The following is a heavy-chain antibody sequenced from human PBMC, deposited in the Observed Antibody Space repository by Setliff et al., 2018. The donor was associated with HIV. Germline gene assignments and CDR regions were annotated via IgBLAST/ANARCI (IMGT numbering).Heavy chain of an antibody. V-gene: IGHV4-39*07. J-gene: IGHJ4*02. Sequence: SETLSLTCTVSGGSISSSSYYWGWIRQPPGKGLEWIGSIYYSGSTNYNPSLKSRVTISVDTSKNQFSLKLSSVTAADTAVYYCAREVDYYDSSRYLLLYYFDSWGQGTLVTVSS. CDR3: AREVDYYDSSRYLLLYYFDS. CDR1: GGSISSSSYY. D-gene: IGHD3-22*01. CDR2: IYYSGST.